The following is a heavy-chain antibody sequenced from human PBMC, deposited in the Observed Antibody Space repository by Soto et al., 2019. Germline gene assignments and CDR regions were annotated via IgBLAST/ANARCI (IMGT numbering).Heavy chain of an antibody. D-gene: IGHD7-27*01. J-gene: IGHJ6*03. CDR2: ISSSGSTI. Sequence: QVQLVESGGGLVKPGGSLRLSCAASGFTFSDYYMSWIRQAPGKGLEWVSYISSSGSTIYYADSVKGRFTISRDNAKNSLYLQMNSLRAEDTAVYYCARVFSHLSSPRLGSRTAVYYYYTDVWGKGTTVTVSS. CDR1: GFTFSDYY. CDR3: ARVFSHLSSPRLGSRTAVYYYYTDV. V-gene: IGHV3-11*01.